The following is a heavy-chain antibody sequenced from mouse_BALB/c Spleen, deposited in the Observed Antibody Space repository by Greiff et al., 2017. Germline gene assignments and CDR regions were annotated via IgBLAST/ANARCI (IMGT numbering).Heavy chain of an antibody. CDR2: ISSGSSTI. CDR3: ARWGDAMDY. J-gene: IGHJ4*01. V-gene: IGHV5-17*02. CDR1: GFTFSSFG. Sequence: EVQGVESGGGLVQPGGSRKLSCAASGFTFSSFGMHWVRQAPEKGLEWVAYISSGSSTIYYADTVKGRFTISRDNPKNTLFLQMTSLRSEDTAMYYCARWGDAMDYWGQGTSVTVSS.